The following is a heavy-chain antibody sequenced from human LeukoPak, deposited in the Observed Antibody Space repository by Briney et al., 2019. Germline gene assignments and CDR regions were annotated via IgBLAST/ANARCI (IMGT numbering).Heavy chain of an antibody. J-gene: IGHJ4*02. D-gene: IGHD3-16*01. Sequence: GASVKVSCKASGFSFIDFYIHWVRQAPGQGLEWMGWVSHKSGATGYAQKFQGRVTMTRDTSISTAYMELSRLRSDDTAVYYCARVQYYDYVWGSFNHWGQGTLVTVSS. CDR2: VSHKSGAT. CDR1: GFSFIDFY. CDR3: ARVQYYDYVWGSFNH. V-gene: IGHV1-2*02.